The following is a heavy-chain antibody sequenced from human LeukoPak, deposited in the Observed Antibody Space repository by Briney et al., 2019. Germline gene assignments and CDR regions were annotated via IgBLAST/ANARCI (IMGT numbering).Heavy chain of an antibody. Sequence: PGGSLRLSCAASGFTFSSYAMHWVRQAPGKGLEYVSAISSNGGSTYYANSVKGRFTISRDNSKNTPYLQMGSLRAEDTAVYYCARDGLTDYYDILTGYPNNWFDPWGQGTLVTVSS. J-gene: IGHJ5*02. D-gene: IGHD3-9*01. CDR2: ISSNGGST. CDR3: ARDGLTDYYDILTGYPNNWFDP. V-gene: IGHV3-64*01. CDR1: GFTFSSYA.